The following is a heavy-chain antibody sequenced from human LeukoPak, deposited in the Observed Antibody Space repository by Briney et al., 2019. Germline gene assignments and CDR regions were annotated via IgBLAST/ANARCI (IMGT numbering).Heavy chain of an antibody. V-gene: IGHV3-23*01. CDR1: GFTFDDYT. CDR2: ISSGGSST. CDR3: AKDKHYCSSSSCYLYYFDY. J-gene: IGHJ4*02. D-gene: IGHD2-2*01. Sequence: GGSLRLSCAASGFTFDDYTMHWVRQAPGKGLEWVSAISSGGSSTYYPDSVKGRFTISRDNSKNTLYLQMNSLRAEDTAVYYCAKDKHYCSSSSCYLYYFDYWGQGTLVTVSS.